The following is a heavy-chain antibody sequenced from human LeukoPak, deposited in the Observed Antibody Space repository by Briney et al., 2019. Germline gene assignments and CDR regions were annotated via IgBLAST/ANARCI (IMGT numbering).Heavy chain of an antibody. D-gene: IGHD2-15*01. J-gene: IGHJ3*02. CDR3: ARHNASTAVVAATIGAFDI. CDR1: GYSFTSYW. CDR2: IYPGDSDT. Sequence: GESLKISCKGSGYSFTSYWIGWVRQMPGKGLEWMGIIYPGDSDTRYSPSFQGQVTISADKSISTAYLQWSSLKASDTAMYYCARHNASTAVVAATIGAFDIWGQGTMVTVSS. V-gene: IGHV5-51*01.